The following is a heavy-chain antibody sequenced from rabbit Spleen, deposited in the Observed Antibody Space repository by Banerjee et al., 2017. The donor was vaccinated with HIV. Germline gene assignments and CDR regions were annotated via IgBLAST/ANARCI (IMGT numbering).Heavy chain of an antibody. Sequence: QEQLVESGGGLVQPEGSLTLTCTASGFSFSSSYWMCWVRQAPGKGLECIACIYADSSGSTWYASWARGRFTGSKASSTTVTLQMTSLTAADTATYFCAKYHDYGGAAYAGLWGPGTLVTVS. D-gene: IGHD4-2*01. CDR1: GFSFSSSYW. CDR2: IYADSSGST. CDR3: AKYHDYGGAAYAGL. J-gene: IGHJ6*01. V-gene: IGHV1S45*01.